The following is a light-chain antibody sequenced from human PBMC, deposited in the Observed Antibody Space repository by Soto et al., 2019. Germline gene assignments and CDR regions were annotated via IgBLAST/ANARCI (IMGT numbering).Light chain of an antibody. CDR3: QSYDNSLSGSRV. Sequence: QSVLTQPPSVSGAPGQRVTISCTGSRSNIGAGYDVHWYQQLPGTAPKLLIYGTNNRPSGVPDRFSGSKSGMSASLAITGLRAADEANYSCQSYDNSLSGSRVFGGGTKLTVL. V-gene: IGLV1-40*01. J-gene: IGLJ3*02. CDR1: RSNIGAGYD. CDR2: GTN.